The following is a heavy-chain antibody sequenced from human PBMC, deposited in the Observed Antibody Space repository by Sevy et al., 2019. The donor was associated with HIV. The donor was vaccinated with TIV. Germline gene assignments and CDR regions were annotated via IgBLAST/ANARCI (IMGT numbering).Heavy chain of an antibody. Sequence: GGSLRLSCAGSVFIFNNYAMSWVRQVPGKGLEWVSGINGNGDSTNYADSAKGRFTISRANSKSTLYLQMKILRAEETAVYYCAKDYYDSGGYYFYPARPTAFDLWGQGTMVTVSS. D-gene: IGHD3-22*01. CDR2: INGNGDST. J-gene: IGHJ3*01. CDR1: VFIFNNYA. V-gene: IGHV3-23*01. CDR3: AKDYYDSGGYYFYPARPTAFDL.